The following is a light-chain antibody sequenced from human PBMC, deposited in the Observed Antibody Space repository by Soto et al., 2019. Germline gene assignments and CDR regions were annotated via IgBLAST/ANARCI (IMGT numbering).Light chain of an antibody. CDR2: WAS. V-gene: IGKV4-1*01. Sequence: DIVMTQSPDSLAVSMGERATINCKSSQSVLHSSTNKNYLAWYQQKPGQSPNLLIYWASAREYGVPDRFSGSGSGTDFTLTISSLQAEDVAVYYCQQYYSIPWTFGQGTKVEIK. CDR1: QSVLHSSTNKNY. CDR3: QQYYSIPWT. J-gene: IGKJ1*01.